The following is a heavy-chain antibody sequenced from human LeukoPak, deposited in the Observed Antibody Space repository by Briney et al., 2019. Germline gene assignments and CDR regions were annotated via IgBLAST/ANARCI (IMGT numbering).Heavy chain of an antibody. CDR1: GFTFSSYA. D-gene: IGHD4-17*01. CDR2: ISPSGGTI. V-gene: IGHV3-23*01. CDR3: ANRGNTVTTLDY. Sequence: GGSLRLSCAASGFTFSSYAMSWVRQAPGKGLEWVSGISPSGGTIYYADSVKGRVTVSRDNSKNTLYLQMNSLRAEDTAVYYCANRGNTVTTLDYWGQGTLVTVSS. J-gene: IGHJ4*02.